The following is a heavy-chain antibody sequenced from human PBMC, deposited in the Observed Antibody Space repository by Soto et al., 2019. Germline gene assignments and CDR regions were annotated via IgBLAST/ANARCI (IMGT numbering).Heavy chain of an antibody. V-gene: IGHV1-69*13. D-gene: IGHD3-10*01. CDR3: AREVDPRGGHASSYYYYYGMDV. Sequence: ASVKVSCKASGGTFSSYAISWVRQAPGQGLEWMGGIIPIFGTANYAQKFQGRVTITADESTSTAYMELSSLRSEDTAVYYCAREVDPRGGHASSYYYYYGMDVWGQGTTVTVSS. CDR2: IIPIFGTA. J-gene: IGHJ6*02. CDR1: GGTFSSYA.